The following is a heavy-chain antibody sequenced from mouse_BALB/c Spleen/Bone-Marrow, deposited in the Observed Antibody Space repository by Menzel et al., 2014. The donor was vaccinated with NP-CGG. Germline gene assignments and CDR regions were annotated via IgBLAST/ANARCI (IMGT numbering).Heavy chain of an antibody. J-gene: IGHJ3*01. Sequence: VQLQQSGEELVKPGPSVRLSCTASGLNFKDTYMNWVKRRPKKAWKGMERMDPANGNTKYDPKFQGKATITADTSSNTAYLQLSSLTSEDTAVYYCAFYYYGSSLFAYWGQGTLVTVSA. V-gene: IGHV14-3*02. CDR3: AFYYYGSSLFAY. CDR2: MDPANGNT. CDR1: GLNFKDTY. D-gene: IGHD1-1*01.